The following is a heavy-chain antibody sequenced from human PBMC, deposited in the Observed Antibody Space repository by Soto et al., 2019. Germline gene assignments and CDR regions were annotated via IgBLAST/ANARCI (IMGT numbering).Heavy chain of an antibody. J-gene: IGHJ4*02. CDR2: ISYSGHDI. CDR3: ARYPRLPEF. CDR1: GFIFSDSY. Sequence: QVPLVESGGGLVKPGGSLRLSCAASGFIFSDSYMTWIRQTPGKVVEWISYISYSGHDINYADSVKGRFTISRDNAKNSPYLQRNSRRADDTAGYYCARYPRLPEFGGQGTLVTFSS. V-gene: IGHV3-11*05. D-gene: IGHD2-15*01.